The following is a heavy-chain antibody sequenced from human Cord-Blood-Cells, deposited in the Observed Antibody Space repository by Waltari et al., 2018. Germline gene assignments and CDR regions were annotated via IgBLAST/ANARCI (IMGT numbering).Heavy chain of an antibody. Sequence: QITLKESGPTLVKPTQTLTLTCTFSGFSLSPRGVGVGWIRQPPGKALEWLALIYWDDDKRYSPSLKSRLTITKDTSKNQVVLTMTNMDPVDTATYYCAHRLVLGIAAAGTFDYWGQGTLVTVSS. CDR2: IYWDDDK. V-gene: IGHV2-5*02. J-gene: IGHJ4*02. CDR1: GFSLSPRGVG. D-gene: IGHD6-13*01. CDR3: AHRLVLGIAAAGTFDY.